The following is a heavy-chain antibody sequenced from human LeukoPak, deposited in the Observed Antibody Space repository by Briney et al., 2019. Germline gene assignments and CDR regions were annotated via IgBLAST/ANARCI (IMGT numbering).Heavy chain of an antibody. J-gene: IGHJ4*02. Sequence: KPSETLSLTCTVSGGSIGSGDYYWDWIRQPPGKGLEWIGDIFYSGSTRYNPSLKGRVTISIDTSKNQFSLRLSSVTAADTAVYYCARTLGLAGKVFLDYWGQGTLVTVSS. CDR3: ARTLGLAGKVFLDY. CDR1: GGSIGSGDYY. CDR2: IFYSGST. D-gene: IGHD6-19*01. V-gene: IGHV4-39*01.